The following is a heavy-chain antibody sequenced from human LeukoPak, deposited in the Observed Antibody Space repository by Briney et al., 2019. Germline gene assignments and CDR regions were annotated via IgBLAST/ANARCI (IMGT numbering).Heavy chain of an antibody. CDR1: GFTFSIYA. V-gene: IGHV3-23*01. D-gene: IGHD1-14*01. CDR2: ISGSGGST. Sequence: GGSLRLSCAASGFTFSIYAMSWVRQAPGKGLEWVSAISGSGGSTYYADSVKGRFTISRDNSKNTLYLQMNSLRAEDTAVYYCAKDRTTLRPTRGYFDYWGQGTLVTVSS. J-gene: IGHJ4*02. CDR3: AKDRTTLRPTRGYFDY.